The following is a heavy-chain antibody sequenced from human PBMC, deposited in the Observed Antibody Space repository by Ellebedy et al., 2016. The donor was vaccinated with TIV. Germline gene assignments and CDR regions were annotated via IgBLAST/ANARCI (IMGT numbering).Heavy chain of an antibody. CDR1: GFTFSSYG. CDR3: ARDMMELGYCSGGSCHSLDY. CDR2: IWYDGSNK. Sequence: GESLKISXAASGFTFSSYGMHWVRQAPGKGLEWVAVIWYDGSNKYYADSVKGRFTISRDNSKNTLYLQMNSLRAKDTAVYYCARDMMELGYCSGGSCHSLDYWGQGTLVTVSS. D-gene: IGHD2-15*01. V-gene: IGHV3-33*01. J-gene: IGHJ4*02.